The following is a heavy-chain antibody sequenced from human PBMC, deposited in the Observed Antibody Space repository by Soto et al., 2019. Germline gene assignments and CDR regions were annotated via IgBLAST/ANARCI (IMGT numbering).Heavy chain of an antibody. V-gene: IGHV3-13*05. Sequence: EVQLVESGGGLVQPGESLRLSCATSGFTFSNFDMHWVRQVPGKGLEWVSAIGAARDPYYLGSVKGRFTISRENAKNFVYLQMNDRRAGDSAVYYCARAYTGRLPRRADYYYAMDVWGQGPTVTVSS. D-gene: IGHD2-15*01. CDR3: ARAYTGRLPRRADYYYAMDV. J-gene: IGHJ6*02. CDR1: GFTFSNFD. CDR2: IGAARDP.